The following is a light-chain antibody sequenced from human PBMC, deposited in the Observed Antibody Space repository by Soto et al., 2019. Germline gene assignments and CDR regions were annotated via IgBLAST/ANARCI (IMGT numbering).Light chain of an antibody. CDR3: QQYKTFPT. V-gene: IGKV1-9*01. Sequence: DIQLTQSPSFLSASVGDRVTITCRASQGISSYLAWYQQKPGKAPKLLIYAASTLQSGVPSRFSGSGSGTEFTLTISSLQPEDLGSYYCQQYKTFPTFGQGTKVEIK. CDR2: AAS. CDR1: QGISSY. J-gene: IGKJ1*01.